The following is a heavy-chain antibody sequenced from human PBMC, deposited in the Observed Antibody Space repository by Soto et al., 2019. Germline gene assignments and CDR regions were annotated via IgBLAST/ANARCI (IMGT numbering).Heavy chain of an antibody. V-gene: IGHV3-7*04. Sequence: EVHLVESGGGLVQTGGSLRLSCAIFESTVSRDWMNWVRQAPGQGLEWVAHINQDGSEKYYVDSVKGRFTISRDNAKKSLYLKMNSLRPADTAMYYCSGGVGDAFWGQGTLVTVSS. CDR3: SGGVGDAF. J-gene: IGHJ4*02. D-gene: IGHD1-26*01. CDR2: INQDGSEK. CDR1: ESTVSRDW.